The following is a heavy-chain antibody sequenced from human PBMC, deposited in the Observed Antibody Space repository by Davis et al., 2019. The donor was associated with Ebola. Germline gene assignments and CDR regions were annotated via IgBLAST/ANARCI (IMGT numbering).Heavy chain of an antibody. CDR2: ISSSSSTI. V-gene: IGHV3-48*01. CDR1: GFTFSSYS. J-gene: IGHJ6*04. D-gene: IGHD3-10*01. Sequence: GGSLRLSCAASGFTFSSYSMNWVRQAPGKGLEWVSYISSSSSTIYYADSVKGRFTISRDNSENTLFLQMNSLRPEDTAVYYCAKDQRWDYYGSGHYYYAMNVWGKGTTVTVSS. CDR3: AKDQRWDYYGSGHYYYAMNV.